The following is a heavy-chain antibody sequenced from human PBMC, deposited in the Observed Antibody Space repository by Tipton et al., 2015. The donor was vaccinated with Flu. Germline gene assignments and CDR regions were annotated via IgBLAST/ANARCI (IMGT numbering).Heavy chain of an antibody. J-gene: IGHJ2*01. V-gene: IGHV4-30-2*02. CDR2: IYHSGTT. D-gene: IGHD3-10*01. CDR1: GASISSGGYS. Sequence: TLSLTCSVSGASISSGGYSWSWIRQPPGKGLEWVGYIYHSGTTYYNPSLKSRVIISGDRSKNQFSLTPTSVTAADTAVYYCARGLASYGSDSYYNLFWYFDLWGRGTLVTVSS. CDR3: ARGLASYGSDSYYNLFWYFDL.